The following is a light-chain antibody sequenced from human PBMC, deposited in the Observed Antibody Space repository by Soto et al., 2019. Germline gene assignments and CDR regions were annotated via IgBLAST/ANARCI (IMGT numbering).Light chain of an antibody. V-gene: IGKV1-39*01. CDR3: QQSYNPPWT. J-gene: IGKJ1*01. Sequence: DIQMTQSPSSLSASVGDRVTITCRASQIFSNYLNLFQQKPGKAPNLLIYAASSLQSGGPSRFSGNESGTDFTLTISRLQPEDFAKYYCQQSYNPPWTFGQGTKVEIK. CDR2: AAS. CDR1: QIFSNY.